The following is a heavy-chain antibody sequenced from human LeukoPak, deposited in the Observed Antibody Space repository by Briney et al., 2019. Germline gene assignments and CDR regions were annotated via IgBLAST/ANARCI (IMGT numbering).Heavy chain of an antibody. CDR2: VSGSGGST. CDR3: AKEKDIVVVVAATFDY. CDR1: GFTFSSYA. J-gene: IGHJ4*02. D-gene: IGHD2-15*01. Sequence: GGSLSLSCAASGFTFSSYAMMWVRQAPGKGLEGVSAVSGSGGSTYYADSVKGRFTISRDNSKNTLYLQMNSLRAEDTAVYYCAKEKDIVVVVAATFDYWGQGTLVTVSS. V-gene: IGHV3-23*01.